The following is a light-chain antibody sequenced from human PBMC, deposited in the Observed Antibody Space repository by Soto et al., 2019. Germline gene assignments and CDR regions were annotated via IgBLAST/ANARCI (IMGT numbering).Light chain of an antibody. CDR2: RDH. CDR1: SSNVERNY. J-gene: IGLJ3*02. CDR3: AVWDDKLSGL. V-gene: IGLV1-47*01. Sequence: QSVLTQPPSASGTPGQRVIITCSGGSSNVERNYVYWYQHLPGTAPKLLIYRDHQRPSGVPDRFSGSKSGTSASLAIGVLRYEDEADYYCAVWDDKLSGLFGGGTKVTV.